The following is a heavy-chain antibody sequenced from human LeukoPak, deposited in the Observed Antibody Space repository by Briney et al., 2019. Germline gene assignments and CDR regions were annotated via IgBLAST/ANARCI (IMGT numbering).Heavy chain of an antibody. D-gene: IGHD4-23*01. J-gene: IGHJ4*02. Sequence: PSETLSLTCTVSGGSISSYYWSWIRQPPGKGLEWIGYIYYSGSTNYNPSLKSRVTISVDTSKNQFSLKLSSVTAADTAVYYCASTDYGGSPFDYWGQGTLVTVSS. CDR1: GGSISSYY. CDR3: ASTDYGGSPFDY. V-gene: IGHV4-59*01. CDR2: IYYSGST.